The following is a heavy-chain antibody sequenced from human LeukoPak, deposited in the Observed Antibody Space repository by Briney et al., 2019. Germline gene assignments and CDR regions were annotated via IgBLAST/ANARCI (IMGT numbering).Heavy chain of an antibody. V-gene: IGHV3-23*01. J-gene: IGHJ4*02. CDR1: KFTFSSYA. D-gene: IGHD6-13*01. CDR2: ISGSGGST. Sequence: GGSLRLSCAASKFTFSSYAMSWVRQAPGKGLEWVSSISGSGGSTNYADSVKGRFTISRDNSKNTLYLQMNSLRAEDTAVYYCAKFQTAAGNIYWGQGTLVTVSS. CDR3: AKFQTAAGNIY.